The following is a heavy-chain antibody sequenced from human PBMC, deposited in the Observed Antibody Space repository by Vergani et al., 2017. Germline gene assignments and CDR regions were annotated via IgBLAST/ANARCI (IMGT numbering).Heavy chain of an antibody. D-gene: IGHD6-25*01. V-gene: IGHV3-30*18. CDR1: GFTFSSYG. J-gene: IGHJ6*03. Sequence: QVQLVESGGGVVQPGRSLRLSCAASGFTFSSYGMHWVRQAPGKGLEWVAVISYDGSNKYYVDSVKGRFTISRDNSKNTLYLQMNSLRAEDTAVYYCAKEEWGIAAAGATPGFYMDVWGKGTTVTVSS. CDR2: ISYDGSNK. CDR3: AKEEWGIAAAGATPGFYMDV.